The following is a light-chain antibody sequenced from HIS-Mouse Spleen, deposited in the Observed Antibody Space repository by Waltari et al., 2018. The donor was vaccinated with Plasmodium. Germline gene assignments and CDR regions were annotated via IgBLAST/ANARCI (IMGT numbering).Light chain of an antibody. Sequence: SYELTQPPSVSVSPGQTASITCSGENLGSTYACWYQQKPGQSPVLVIYQGSKRPSGIPERFSGSNAGNTATLTISGTQAMDEADYYCQAWDSSTVVFGGGTKLTVL. CDR1: NLGSTY. CDR3: QAWDSSTVV. J-gene: IGLJ2*01. V-gene: IGLV3-1*01. CDR2: QGS.